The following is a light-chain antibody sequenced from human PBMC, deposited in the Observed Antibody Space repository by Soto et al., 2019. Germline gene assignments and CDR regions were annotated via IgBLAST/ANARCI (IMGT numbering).Light chain of an antibody. CDR2: GAS. Sequence: EIVMTQSPATLSVSPGERATLSCRASQSVTSKLAWYQQKPGQPPRLLIYGASSRATGIQDRFSGSGSGTEFTLTIRSPQSEDFAVYYCKQYNNWPPTFGQGTRLEIK. CDR1: QSVTSK. V-gene: IGKV3D-15*01. CDR3: KQYNNWPPT. J-gene: IGKJ5*01.